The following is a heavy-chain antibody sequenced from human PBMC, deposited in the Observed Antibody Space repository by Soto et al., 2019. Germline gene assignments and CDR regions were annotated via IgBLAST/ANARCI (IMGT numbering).Heavy chain of an antibody. CDR1: GYIFTSYA. D-gene: IGHD3-3*01. J-gene: IGHJ6*03. Sequence: ASVKVSCKAFGYIFTSYAMHWVRQAPGQRLEWMGWINAGNGNTKYSQKFQGRVTITRDTSASTAYMELSSLRSEDTAVYYCARVEYDFWSGGVPHYYYYYYMDVWGKGTTVNISS. V-gene: IGHV1-3*01. CDR2: INAGNGNT. CDR3: ARVEYDFWSGGVPHYYYYYYMDV.